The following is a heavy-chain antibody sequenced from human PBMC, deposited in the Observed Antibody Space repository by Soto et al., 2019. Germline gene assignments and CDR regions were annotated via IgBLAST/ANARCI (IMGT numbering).Heavy chain of an antibody. CDR1: GFTFSSYS. CDR3: AREMSILTGYRTYFDY. V-gene: IGHV3-21*01. D-gene: IGHD3-9*01. Sequence: GSLRLSCAASGFTFSSYSMNWVRQAPGKGLEWVSSISSSSSYIYYADSVKGRFTISRDNAKNSLYLQMNSLRAEDTAVYYCAREMSILTGYRTYFDYWGQGTLVTVSS. J-gene: IGHJ4*02. CDR2: ISSSSSYI.